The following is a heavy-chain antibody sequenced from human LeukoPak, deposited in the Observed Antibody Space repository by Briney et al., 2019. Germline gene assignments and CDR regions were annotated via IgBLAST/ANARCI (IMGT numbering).Heavy chain of an antibody. D-gene: IGHD3-10*01. CDR2: ISYDGSNK. CDR3: AGSRFGEFGEFDS. CDR1: GFTFSSYA. V-gene: IGHV3-30-3*01. Sequence: PGRSLRLSCAASGFTFSSYAMHWVRQAPGKGLEWVAVISYDGSNKYYADSVKGRFTISRDNSKNTLFLQMNSLRAEDTAVYYCAGSRFGEFGEFDSWGQGTLVTVSS. J-gene: IGHJ4*02.